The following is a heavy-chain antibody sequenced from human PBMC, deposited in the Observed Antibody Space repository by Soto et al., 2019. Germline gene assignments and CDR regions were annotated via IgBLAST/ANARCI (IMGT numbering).Heavy chain of an antibody. CDR2: IIPIFVTA. J-gene: IGHJ5*02. CDR1: GGTFSSYA. D-gene: IGHD3-22*01. CDR3: ESGLGSVRSGYYFDP. V-gene: IGHV1-69*13. Sequence: SVKVSCKASGGTFSSYAISWVRQAPGQGLEWMGGIIPIFVTANYAQKFQGGVTITADESTSTAYMELSSLRSEDTAVYYCESGLGSVRSGYYFDPWGQGTLVPV.